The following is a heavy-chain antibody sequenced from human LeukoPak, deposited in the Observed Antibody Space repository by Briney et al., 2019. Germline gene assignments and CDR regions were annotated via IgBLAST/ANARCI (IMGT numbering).Heavy chain of an antibody. D-gene: IGHD3-10*01. CDR2: IATSSDYI. Sequence: GGSLRLSCAASGFTFSTYSMNWVRQAPGKGLEWVSSIATSSDYIYYAGSLKGRFTISRDNAKNSLYLHMNSLRPDNTAVYYCARGRSITILRGVAISDGFDIWGQGTKVTVS. J-gene: IGHJ3*02. CDR1: GFTFSTYS. CDR3: ARGRSITILRGVAISDGFDI. V-gene: IGHV3-21*06.